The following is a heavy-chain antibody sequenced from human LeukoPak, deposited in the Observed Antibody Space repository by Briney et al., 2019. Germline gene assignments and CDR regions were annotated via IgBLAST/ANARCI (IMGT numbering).Heavy chain of an antibody. Sequence: SETLSLTWTVSGDSISSSSYYWGWIRQPPGKGLEWIGNMYYSGSTYYNPSLKSRVTISIDTSKNQFSLKLNYVTAADTAVYYCARDYYGSGSCEPWDQGTLVTVSS. CDR1: GDSISSSSYY. CDR3: ARDYYGSGSCEP. J-gene: IGHJ5*02. V-gene: IGHV4-39*07. D-gene: IGHD3-10*01. CDR2: MYYSGST.